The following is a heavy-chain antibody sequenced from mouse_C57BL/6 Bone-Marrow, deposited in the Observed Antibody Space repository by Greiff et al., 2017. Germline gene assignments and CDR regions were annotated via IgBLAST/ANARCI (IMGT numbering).Heavy chain of an antibody. CDR1: GFTFSSYG. CDR2: ISSGGSYT. CDR3: AAQALFLYAMDY. Sequence: EVKLVESGGDLVKPGGSLKLPCAVSGFTFSSYGMSWVRQTPDKRLERVATISSGGSYTYYPDNVKGRFTISRDRAKNTLYLQMSSLKSKDTAIYYCAAQALFLYAMDYWGQGTSVTVSS. J-gene: IGHJ4*01. V-gene: IGHV5-6*01. D-gene: IGHD3-2*02.